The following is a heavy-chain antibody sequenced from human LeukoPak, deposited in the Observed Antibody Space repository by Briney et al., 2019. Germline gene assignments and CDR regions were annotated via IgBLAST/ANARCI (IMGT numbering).Heavy chain of an antibody. J-gene: IGHJ4*02. CDR1: GFTVSSNY. Sequence: GGSLRLSCAASGFTVSSNYMSWVRQAPGKGLEWVANMKRDGSERYYEDSVKGRFTISRDNAQNSLYLQMNSLRDEDTAVYYCARDKEAAVDFWSGYYPLWGQGTLVTVSS. CDR3: ARDKEAAVDFWSGYYPL. V-gene: IGHV3-7*01. D-gene: IGHD3-3*01. CDR2: MKRDGSER.